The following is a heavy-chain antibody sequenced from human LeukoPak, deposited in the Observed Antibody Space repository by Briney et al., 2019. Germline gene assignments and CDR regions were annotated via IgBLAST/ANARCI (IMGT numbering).Heavy chain of an antibody. Sequence: GGSLRPSCAASGFTFSSYEMNWVRQAPGKGLEWVSYISSSGSTIYYADSVKGRFTISRDNAKNSLYLQMNSLRAEDTAVYYCAREDILTGYYPGCFQHWGQGTLVTVSS. J-gene: IGHJ1*01. CDR2: ISSSGSTI. V-gene: IGHV3-48*03. D-gene: IGHD3-9*01. CDR1: GFTFSSYE. CDR3: AREDILTGYYPGCFQH.